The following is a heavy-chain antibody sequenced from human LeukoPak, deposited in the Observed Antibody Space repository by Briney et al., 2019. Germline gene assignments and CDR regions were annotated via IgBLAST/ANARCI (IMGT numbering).Heavy chain of an antibody. D-gene: IGHD2-15*01. V-gene: IGHV4-34*01. J-gene: IGHJ5*02. CDR3: ATEPGYCIGGSCCGGWFDP. CDR1: GGSFSGYY. CDR2: INHSGRT. Sequence: KPSETLSLTCAVYGGSFSGYYWTWIRQPPGKGLEWIGEINHSGRTYYNPSLKSRVTISLDTSKNQFSLKLTSVTAADTAVYYCATEPGYCIGGSCCGGWFDPWGLGTLVTVSS.